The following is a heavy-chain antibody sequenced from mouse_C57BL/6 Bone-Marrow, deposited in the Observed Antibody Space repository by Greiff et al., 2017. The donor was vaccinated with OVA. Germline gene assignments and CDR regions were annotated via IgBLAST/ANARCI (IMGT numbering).Heavy chain of an antibody. CDR1: GFTFSSDA. V-gene: IGHV5-4*01. Sequence: VQPAESGGGLVKPGGSLKLSCAASGFTFSSDAMSWVRPTPGKRLEWVATISDGGSYTYYPDNVKGRFTISRDNAKNNLYLQMSQLKSEDTAMYYCAREMDYWGQGTSVTVSS. J-gene: IGHJ4*01. CDR3: AREMDY. CDR2: ISDGGSYT.